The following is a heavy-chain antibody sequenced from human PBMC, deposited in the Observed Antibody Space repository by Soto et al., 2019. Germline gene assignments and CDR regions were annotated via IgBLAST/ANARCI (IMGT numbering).Heavy chain of an antibody. V-gene: IGHV3-74*01. Sequence: EVQLVESGGGLVQPGGSLRLSCAATGFTFSTYWMHWVRQGPGKGLVWVSRISTDGSSTTYADSVKGRFTISRDNAKNTLYLQMNSLRAEDTAVYYCAMVDNYVTPTPQDVWGQGTTVTVSS. D-gene: IGHD3-16*01. CDR3: AMVDNYVTPTPQDV. CDR2: ISTDGSST. J-gene: IGHJ6*02. CDR1: GFTFSTYW.